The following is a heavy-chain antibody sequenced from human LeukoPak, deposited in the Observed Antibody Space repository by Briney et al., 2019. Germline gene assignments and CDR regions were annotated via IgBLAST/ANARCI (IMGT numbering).Heavy chain of an antibody. V-gene: IGHV4-39*01. CDR3: AARGDGYNNWYFDL. CDR1: GGSISSSSYY. D-gene: IGHD5-24*01. CDR2: IYYSGST. Sequence: SETLSLTCTVSGGSISSSSYYWGWIRQPPGKGLEWIGSIYYSGSTYYNPSLKSRVTISVDTSKNQFSLKLSSVTAADTAVYYCAARGDGYNNWYFDLWGRGTLVTVSS. J-gene: IGHJ2*01.